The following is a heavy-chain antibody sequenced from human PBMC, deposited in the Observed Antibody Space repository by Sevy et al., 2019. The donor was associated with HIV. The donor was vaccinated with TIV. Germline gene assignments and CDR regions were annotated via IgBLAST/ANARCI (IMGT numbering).Heavy chain of an antibody. D-gene: IGHD2-8*01. J-gene: IGHJ6*02. CDR3: ARGTMVYAIVNYYGMDV. V-gene: IGHV3-21*01. CDR1: GFTFSSYS. CDR2: ISSSSSYI. Sequence: GGSLRLYCAASGFTFSSYSMNWVRQAPGKGLEWVSSISSSSSYIYYADSVKGRFTISRDNAKNSLYLQMNSLRAEDTAVYYCARGTMVYAIVNYYGMDVWGQGTTVTVSS.